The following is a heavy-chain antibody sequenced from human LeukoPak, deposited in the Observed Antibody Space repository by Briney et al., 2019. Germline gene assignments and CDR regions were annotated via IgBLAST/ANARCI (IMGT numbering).Heavy chain of an antibody. CDR3: AKSPVRGVTTRAYYFDY. CDR1: GFTFNNYA. CDR2: TSGSGGST. V-gene: IGHV3-23*01. Sequence: GGSLRLSCAASGFTFNNYAMSWVRQAPGKGLEWVSSTSGSGGSTYYADSVKGRLTISRDNSKNTLYLQMNSLRAEDTAVYYCAKSPVRGVTTRAYYFDYWGQGTLVTVSS. J-gene: IGHJ4*02. D-gene: IGHD3-10*01.